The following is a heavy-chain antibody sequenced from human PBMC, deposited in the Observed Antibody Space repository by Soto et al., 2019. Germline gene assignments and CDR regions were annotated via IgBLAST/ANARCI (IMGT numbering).Heavy chain of an antibody. CDR1: GFTFSSYS. CDR3: ASLPRITMVRGVIAYYYYMDV. D-gene: IGHD3-10*01. CDR2: ISSSSSTI. V-gene: IGHV3-48*01. Sequence: EVQLVESGGGSVQPGGSLRLSCAASGFTFSSYSMNWVRQAPGKGLEWVSYISSSSSTIYYADSVKGRFTISRDNAKNSLYLQMNSLRAEDTAVYYCASLPRITMVRGVIAYYYYMDVWGKGTTVTVSS. J-gene: IGHJ6*03.